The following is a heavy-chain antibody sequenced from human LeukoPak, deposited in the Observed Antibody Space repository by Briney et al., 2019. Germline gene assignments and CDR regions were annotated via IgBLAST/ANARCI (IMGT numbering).Heavy chain of an antibody. Sequence: GGSLRLSXAASGFTFSSYEMNWVRQAPGKGLEWVSYISSSGSTIYYADSVKGRFTISRDNAKNSLYLQMNSLRAEDTAVYYCARDRESSSWFDYWGQGTLVTVSS. CDR1: GFTFSSYE. J-gene: IGHJ4*02. CDR3: ARDRESSSWFDY. CDR2: ISSSGSTI. V-gene: IGHV3-48*03. D-gene: IGHD6-13*01.